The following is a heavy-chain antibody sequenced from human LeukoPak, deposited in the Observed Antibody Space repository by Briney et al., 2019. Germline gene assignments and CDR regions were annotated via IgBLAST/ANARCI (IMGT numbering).Heavy chain of an antibody. V-gene: IGHV3-30-3*01. CDR2: ISYDGSNK. CDR1: GFTFSSYA. J-gene: IGHJ1*01. Sequence: QTGGSLRLSRAASGFTFSSYAMHWVRQAPGKGLEWVAVISYDGSNKYYADSVKGRFTISRDNSKNTLYLQMNSLRAEDTAVYYCARGTQLVTAEYFQHWGQGTLVTVSS. CDR3: ARGTQLVTAEYFQH. D-gene: IGHD6-6*01.